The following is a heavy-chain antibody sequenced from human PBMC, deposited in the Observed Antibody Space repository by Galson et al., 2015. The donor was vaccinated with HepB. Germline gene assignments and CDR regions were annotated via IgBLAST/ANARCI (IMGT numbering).Heavy chain of an antibody. CDR2: IQSDGTRE. Sequence: SLRLSCAASGFTFSNYWMHWVRQAPGKGLVWVARIQSDGTREEYADFAKGRFTISRDNAKNTLYLQMNTLRAEDTAVYYCAKIRVYGSGIWDRAFEIWGQGTLVTVSS. CDR1: GFTFSNYW. D-gene: IGHD3-10*01. V-gene: IGHV3-74*03. CDR3: AKIRVYGSGIWDRAFEI. J-gene: IGHJ3*02.